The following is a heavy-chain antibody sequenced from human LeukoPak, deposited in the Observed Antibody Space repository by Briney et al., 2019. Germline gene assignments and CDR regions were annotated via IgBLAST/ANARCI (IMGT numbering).Heavy chain of an antibody. CDR2: INPNSGGT. J-gene: IGHJ5*02. V-gene: IGHV1-2*02. Sequence: ASVKVSCKASGYTFTGYYMHWVRQAPGQGLEWMGWINPNSGGTNYAQKFQGRVTMTRDTSISTAYMELSRLRSDDTAVYYCARGDVVVVAATSGVWFDPWGQGTLVTVSS. CDR1: GYTFTGYY. D-gene: IGHD2-15*01. CDR3: ARGDVVVVAATSGVWFDP.